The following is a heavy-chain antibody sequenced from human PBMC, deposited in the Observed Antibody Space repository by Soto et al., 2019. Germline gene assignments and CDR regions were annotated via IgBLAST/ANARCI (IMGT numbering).Heavy chain of an antibody. CDR2: ISHNGST. Sequence: SETLSLTCAVSGDSINSRHLWDWVRQPPGKGLEWIGQISHNGSTNYNPSLTSRVTISVDKSKNHFSLKLTSVTAADTAVYYCAARNFWSCPWTDRRLDYWGQGTLVTVSS. J-gene: IGHJ4*02. CDR3: AARNFWSCPWTDRRLDY. CDR1: GDSINSRHL. D-gene: IGHD3-3*01. V-gene: IGHV4-4*02.